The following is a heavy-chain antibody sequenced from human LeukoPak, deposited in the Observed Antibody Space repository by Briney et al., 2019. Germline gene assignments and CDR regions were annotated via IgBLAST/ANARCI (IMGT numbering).Heavy chain of an antibody. CDR1: GGSISSGGYY. CDR3: ARDLRCGGDCPNNWFDP. CDR2: IYYSGST. J-gene: IGHJ5*02. Sequence: SETLSLTCTVSGGSISSGGYYWSWIRQPPGKGLEWIGYIYYSGSTYYNPSLKSRVTISVDTSKNQFSLKLSSVTAADTAVYYCARDLRCGGDCPNNWFDPWGQGTLVTVSS. V-gene: IGHV4-30-4*01. D-gene: IGHD2-21*02.